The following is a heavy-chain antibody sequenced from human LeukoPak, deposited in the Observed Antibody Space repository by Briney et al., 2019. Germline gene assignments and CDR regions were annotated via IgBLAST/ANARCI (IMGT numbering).Heavy chain of an antibody. D-gene: IGHD3-22*01. Sequence: SETLSLTCTVSGDSIRGYYWNWIRQPPGKGLEWIGYIYYSGITNYNPSLKSRVTISVDTSKNQFSLKLSSVTAADTAVYYCARATYYYDSIDYWGQGTPVTVSS. CDR3: ARATYYYDSIDY. V-gene: IGHV4-59*13. J-gene: IGHJ4*02. CDR2: IYYSGIT. CDR1: GDSIRGYY.